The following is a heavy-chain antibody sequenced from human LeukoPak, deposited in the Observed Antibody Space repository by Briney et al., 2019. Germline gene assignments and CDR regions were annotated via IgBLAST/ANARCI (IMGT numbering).Heavy chain of an antibody. J-gene: IGHJ4*02. CDR3: ARGYYDSSGHYYFDY. D-gene: IGHD3-22*01. CDR1: GGSFSGYY. V-gene: IGHV4-34*01. Sequence: SETLSLTCAVYGGSFSGYYWSWIRQPPGKGLEWIGEINHSGSTNYNPSLKSRVTISVDTSKNQFSLKLSSVTAADTAVYYCARGYYDSSGHYYFDYWGQGTLATVSS. CDR2: INHSGST.